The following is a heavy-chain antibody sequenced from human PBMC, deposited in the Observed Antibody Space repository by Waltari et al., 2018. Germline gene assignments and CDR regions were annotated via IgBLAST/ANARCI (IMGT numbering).Heavy chain of an antibody. Sequence: HLTLQESGPALVTPSETLSPTCIVSGGPLSSSSYYWGWLRQPPGKGLEWIGSIYYSGSTYYNPSLKSRVTISVDTSKNQFSLKLSSVTAADTAVYYCASTVYYDSSGWTYYFDYWGQGTLVTVSS. J-gene: IGHJ4*02. CDR3: ASTVYYDSSGWTYYFDY. CDR2: IYYSGST. CDR1: GGPLSSSSYY. V-gene: IGHV4-39*01. D-gene: IGHD3-22*01.